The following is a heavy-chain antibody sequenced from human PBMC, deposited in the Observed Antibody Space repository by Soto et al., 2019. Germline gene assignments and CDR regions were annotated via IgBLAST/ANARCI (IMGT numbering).Heavy chain of an antibody. J-gene: IGHJ4*02. CDR3: ATDLHSSGWYMTDY. CDR2: FDPEDGET. Sequence: ASVKVSCKVSGYTLTELSMHWVRQAPGKGLEWMGGFDPEDGETIYAQKFQGRVTMTEDTSTDTAYMELSSLRSEDTAVYYCATDLHSSGWYMTDYWGQGTLVTVSS. D-gene: IGHD6-19*01. CDR1: GYTLTELS. V-gene: IGHV1-24*01.